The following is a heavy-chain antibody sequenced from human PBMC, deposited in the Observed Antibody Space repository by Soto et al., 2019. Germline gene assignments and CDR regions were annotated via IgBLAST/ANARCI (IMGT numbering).Heavy chain of an antibody. J-gene: IGHJ6*02. CDR2: IYPGDSDT. D-gene: IGHD6-13*01. CDR3: ARPRSSSRNYYGMDV. V-gene: IGHV5-51*01. CDR1: GYSFTRYW. Sequence: GESLKISCKGCGYSFTRYWIGWVRQMPGKGLEWMGIIYPGDSDTRYSPSFQGQVTISADKSISTAYLQWSSLKASDTAMYYCARPRSSSRNYYGMDVWGQGTTVTVSS.